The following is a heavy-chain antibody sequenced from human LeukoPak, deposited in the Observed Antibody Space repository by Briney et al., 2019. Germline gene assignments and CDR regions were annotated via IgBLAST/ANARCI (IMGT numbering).Heavy chain of an antibody. Sequence: GGSLRLSCVDSGFTFTNAWMSWVRQAPGKGLEWIGRIKSKTDGETPNYAEPVRGRFTISRDDSKSAVYLQVNSLKIEDAAVYYCTTDLGTYYHGSQRLIPIDYWGQGTLVTVSS. CDR2: IKSKTDGETP. J-gene: IGHJ4*02. D-gene: IGHD3-10*01. CDR1: GFTFTNAW. V-gene: IGHV3-15*01. CDR3: TTDLGTYYHGSQRLIPIDY.